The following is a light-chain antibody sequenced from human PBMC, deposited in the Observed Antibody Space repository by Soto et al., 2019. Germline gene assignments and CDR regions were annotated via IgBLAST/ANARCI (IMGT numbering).Light chain of an antibody. CDR1: QSVSSKY. CDR3: QQRSNWHPIT. CDR2: DAS. J-gene: IGKJ5*01. Sequence: EILLTQSPSTLSLSPGERATLSCRASQSVSSKYLAWYQHKIGQAPRLLIYDASNRATGIPARFSGSGSGTDFTLTISSLEHEDFAVYYCQQRSNWHPITFGQGTRLEIK. V-gene: IGKV3D-11*02.